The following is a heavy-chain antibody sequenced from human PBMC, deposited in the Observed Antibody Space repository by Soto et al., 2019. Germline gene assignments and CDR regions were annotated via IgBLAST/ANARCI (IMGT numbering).Heavy chain of an antibody. CDR1: GGSISGHY. D-gene: IGHD3-16*01. J-gene: IGHJ6*03. CDR2: MYHSGST. CDR3: ARGPYYDLIWNYYYMDV. V-gene: IGHV4-4*09. Sequence: QVQLQESGPGLVKPSETLSLSCSVSGGSISGHYWSWVRQTPGKGLEWIGYMYHSGSTKYNPSLKSRVTISVDTSKNHFSLRLTSVTAADTAVYYCARGPYYDLIWNYYYMDVWGKGTTVTVSS.